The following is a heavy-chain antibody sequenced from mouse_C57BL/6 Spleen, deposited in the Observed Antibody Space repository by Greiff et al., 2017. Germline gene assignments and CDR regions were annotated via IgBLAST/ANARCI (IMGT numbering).Heavy chain of an antibody. J-gene: IGHJ2*01. D-gene: IGHD2-5*01. V-gene: IGHV1-52*01. CDR2: IDPSDSET. CDR1: GYTFTSYW. Sequence: QVQLQQPGAELVRPGSSVKLSCKASGYTFTSYWMHWVKQRPIQGLEWIGNIDPSDSETHYNQKFKDKATLTVDKSSSTAYMQLSSLTSEDSAVYYCARRDYSNYDYFDYWGQGTTLTVSS. CDR3: ARRDYSNYDYFDY.